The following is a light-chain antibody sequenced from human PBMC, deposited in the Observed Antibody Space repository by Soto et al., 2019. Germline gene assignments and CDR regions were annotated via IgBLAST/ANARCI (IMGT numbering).Light chain of an antibody. CDR2: EVT. V-gene: IGLV2-14*01. CDR3: SSYTTSSTRV. CDR1: SSDIGIYKY. J-gene: IGLJ1*01. Sequence: QSVLTQPASVSGSPGQSIAISCTGSSSDIGIYKYVSWYQQHPGKVPKLIIYEVTNRPSGVSNRFSGSKSGNTASLTISGLQAEDEADYYWSSYTTSSTRVFGTGTKLTVL.